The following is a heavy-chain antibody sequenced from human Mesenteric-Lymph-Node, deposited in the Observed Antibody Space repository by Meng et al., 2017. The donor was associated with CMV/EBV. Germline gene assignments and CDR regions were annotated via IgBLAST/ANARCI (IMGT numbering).Heavy chain of an antibody. CDR3: ARGGGLGPDWFDP. CDR1: GGSISSVDYY. V-gene: IGHV4-30-4*01. Sequence: VSGGSISSVDYYWSWIRQPPGKGLEWIGYIYYSGSTYYNPSLKSRVTISVDRSTNQFSLKLTSVTAADTAVYYCARGGGLGPDWFDPWGQGTLVTVSS. CDR2: IYYSGST. D-gene: IGHD6-25*01. J-gene: IGHJ5*02.